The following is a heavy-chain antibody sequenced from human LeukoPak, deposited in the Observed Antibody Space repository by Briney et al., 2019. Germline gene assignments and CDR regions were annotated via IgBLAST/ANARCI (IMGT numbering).Heavy chain of an antibody. CDR3: AKDLQSGFDY. Sequence: GRSLRLSCAASGFTFSSYGMHWVRQAPGKGLEGVAVISYDGSNKYYVDSVKGRFTISRDNSKNTLYLQMNSLRAEDTAVYYCAKDLQSGFDYWGQGTLVTVSS. CDR1: GFTFSSYG. D-gene: IGHD2-15*01. V-gene: IGHV3-30*18. J-gene: IGHJ4*02. CDR2: ISYDGSNK.